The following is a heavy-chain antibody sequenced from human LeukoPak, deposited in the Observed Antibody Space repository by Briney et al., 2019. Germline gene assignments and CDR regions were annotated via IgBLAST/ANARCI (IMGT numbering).Heavy chain of an antibody. CDR3: AKSWSGYYHYYMDV. CDR2: IGNDGTNR. J-gene: IGHJ6*03. Sequence: GGSLRLSCAASGFSFRTYAMHWVRQAPGKGLEWVASIGNDGTNRNHVDSVKGRFTISRDNSKNTVFLQMDSLRPEDTAIYYCAKSWSGYYHYYMDVWGTGTPVTVSS. D-gene: IGHD3-3*01. CDR1: GFSFRTYA. V-gene: IGHV3-30*02.